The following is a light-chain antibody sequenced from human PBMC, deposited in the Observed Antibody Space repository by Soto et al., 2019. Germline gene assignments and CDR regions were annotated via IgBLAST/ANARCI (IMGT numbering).Light chain of an antibody. J-gene: IGLJ3*02. V-gene: IGLV1-47*02. CDR1: SSHIGFKA. CDR3: AAWDYSLRGVV. CDR2: GNS. Sequence: QSVLTQPPSASGTPGQRVTLSCSGSSSHIGFKAVNGYQQLPGTAPKLRMQGNSQRTAWDPDRFSGSKSGTSASLAISGLRTEDDADYYSAAWDYSLRGVVFVGGTKLTVL.